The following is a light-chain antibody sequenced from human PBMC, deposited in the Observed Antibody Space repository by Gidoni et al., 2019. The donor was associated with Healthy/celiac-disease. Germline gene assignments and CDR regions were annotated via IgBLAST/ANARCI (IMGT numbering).Light chain of an antibody. CDR3: QQYGSSRT. Sequence: ETVLTQSPGTLSLSPGERATLSCRASQSVSSSYLAWYQHKPGQAPSLLVYGASSRATGIPDRFSGSGSGTDFTLTISRLEPEDFAVYYCQQYGSSRTFGQGTKVEIK. CDR2: GAS. J-gene: IGKJ1*01. V-gene: IGKV3-20*01. CDR1: QSVSSSY.